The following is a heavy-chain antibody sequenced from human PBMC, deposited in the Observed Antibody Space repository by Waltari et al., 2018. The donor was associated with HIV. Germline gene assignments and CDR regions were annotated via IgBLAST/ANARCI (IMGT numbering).Heavy chain of an antibody. CDR3: ARGYSSSRWIPLYH. CDR2: FWSDGAEI. Sequence: QVQLVASGGGVVQPGTSLTLSCAVSGSTFSNFAIHWVRQSPGKRLEWLAVFWSDGAEISYADSVKGRFTISKDSSQKTLYLHLTSHRAEDTALYYCARGYSSSRWIPLYHWGRGTLVTVSS. D-gene: IGHD6-6*01. J-gene: IGHJ4*02. CDR1: GSTFSNFA. V-gene: IGHV3-33*01.